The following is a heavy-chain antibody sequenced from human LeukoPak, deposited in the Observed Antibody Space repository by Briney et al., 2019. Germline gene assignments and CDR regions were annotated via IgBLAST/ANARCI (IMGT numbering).Heavy chain of an antibody. CDR1: GGSISSYY. CDR3: ARDRAPRGYYYYYYMDV. V-gene: IGHV4-59*12. Sequence: PSETLSLTCTVSGGSISSYYWSWIRQPPGKGLEWIGYIYYSGSTNYNPSLKSRVTISVDTSKNQFSLKLSSVTAADTAVYYCARDRAPRGYYYYYYMDVWGKGTTVTVSS. CDR2: IYYSGST. J-gene: IGHJ6*03.